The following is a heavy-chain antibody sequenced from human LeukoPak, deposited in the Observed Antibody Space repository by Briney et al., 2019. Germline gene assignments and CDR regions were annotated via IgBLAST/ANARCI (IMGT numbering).Heavy chain of an antibody. J-gene: IGHJ4*02. CDR2: IWYDGSNK. V-gene: IGHV3-33*01. Sequence: GGSLRLSCAASGFTFSNYGIHWVRHAPGKGLEWVALIWYDGSNKFYADSVKGRFSISRDNSKNTLYLQMNSLRAEDTAVYYCARWRAGIAVAVDYWGQGTLVTVSS. CDR1: GFTFSNYG. D-gene: IGHD6-19*01. CDR3: ARWRAGIAVAVDY.